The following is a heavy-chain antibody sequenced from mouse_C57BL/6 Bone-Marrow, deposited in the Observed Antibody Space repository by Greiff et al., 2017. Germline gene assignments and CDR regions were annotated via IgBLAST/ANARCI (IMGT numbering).Heavy chain of an antibody. Sequence: QVQLQQSGAELARPGASVKLSCKASGYTFTSYGISWVKQRTGQGLEWIGEIYPRSGNTYYNEKFKGKATLTADKSSSTAYLELRSLTSEDSAVYFCARRGIYYGNYGDAMYYWGQGTSVTVSS. CDR3: ARRGIYYGNYGDAMYY. V-gene: IGHV1-81*01. D-gene: IGHD2-1*01. J-gene: IGHJ4*01. CDR2: IYPRSGNT. CDR1: GYTFTSYG.